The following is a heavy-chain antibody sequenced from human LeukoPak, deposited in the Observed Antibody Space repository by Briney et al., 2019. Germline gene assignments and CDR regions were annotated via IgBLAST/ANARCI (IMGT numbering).Heavy chain of an antibody. CDR3: AKDRAGQQLVRGYFDY. Sequence: GGSLRLSCAASGFTFSSYAMSWVRKAPGKGLEWVSGISGSGGSTYYADSVKGRFTISRDNSKNTLYLQMNSLRAEDTAVYYCAKDRAGQQLVRGYFDYWGQGTLVTVSS. J-gene: IGHJ4*02. D-gene: IGHD6-13*01. V-gene: IGHV3-23*01. CDR2: ISGSGGST. CDR1: GFTFSSYA.